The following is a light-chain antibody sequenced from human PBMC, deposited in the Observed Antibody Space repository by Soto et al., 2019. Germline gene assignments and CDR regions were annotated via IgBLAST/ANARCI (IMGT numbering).Light chain of an antibody. J-gene: IGKJ1*01. CDR3: QQYSNSPRT. CDR2: GAS. V-gene: IGKV3-20*01. CDR1: QSVSSSY. Sequence: EIVLTQSPGTLSLSLGERATLSCRASQSVSSSYLAWYQQIPGQAPRLLIYGASSRAGGVPDRFSGSGSGTDFSLTISRLEPEDFAFYYCQQYSNSPRTFGQGTKVDIK.